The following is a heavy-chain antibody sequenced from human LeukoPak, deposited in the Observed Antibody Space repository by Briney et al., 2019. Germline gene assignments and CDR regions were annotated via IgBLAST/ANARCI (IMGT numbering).Heavy chain of an antibody. D-gene: IGHD6-19*01. Sequence: GGSLRLSCAAFGFTFTDYHMSWIRQAPGKGLECVSYISPGGGSKYFADSVKGRFTIPRDNAKNSLYLQMNSLTAEDTAVYYCAGGRDTAVAGPGGYFDYWAQGTLVTVSS. J-gene: IGHJ4*02. V-gene: IGHV3-11*01. CDR3: AGGRDTAVAGPGGYFDY. CDR2: ISPGGGSK. CDR1: GFTFTDYH.